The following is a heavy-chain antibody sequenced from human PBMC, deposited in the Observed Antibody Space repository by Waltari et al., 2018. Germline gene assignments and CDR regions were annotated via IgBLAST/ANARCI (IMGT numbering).Heavy chain of an antibody. J-gene: IGHJ3*02. CDR2: LNEYGSEE. CDR1: GFVFNNYW. V-gene: IGHV3-7*01. Sequence: ELQLVESGGGLVQPGRSLKLSCSASGFVFNNYWMCWVRQAPGKGRKGVAKLNEYGSEEQYVESAKGRFTISRDNAKNAVYLQMNSLSAGDTSVYYCARGDSWAFDIWGQGTMVTVAS. D-gene: IGHD4-4*01. CDR3: ARGDSWAFDI.